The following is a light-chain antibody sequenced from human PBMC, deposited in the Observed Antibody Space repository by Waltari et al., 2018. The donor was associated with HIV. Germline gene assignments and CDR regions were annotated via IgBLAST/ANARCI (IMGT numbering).Light chain of an antibody. CDR1: VLAKKY. Sequence: SYELTQPSSVSVFPGQTARITCSGDVLAKKYARWFQQKPGQAPVLVIYKDSERPSGIPERFSGSSSGTTVTLTISGAQVEDEADYYCYSAADNNWVFGGGTKLTVL. J-gene: IGLJ3*02. CDR3: YSAADNNWV. V-gene: IGLV3-27*01. CDR2: KDS.